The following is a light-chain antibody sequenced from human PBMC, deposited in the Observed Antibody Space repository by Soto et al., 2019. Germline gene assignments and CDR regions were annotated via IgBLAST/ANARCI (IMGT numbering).Light chain of an antibody. CDR3: QQYGSSPSIT. CDR2: GAS. V-gene: IGKV3-20*01. Sequence: EIVRSQSQATRSVSRGEIATLXLRVSQSVSSNLAWYQQQPGQAPRLLIYGASSRATGIPDRFSGSGSGTDFTLTISRLEHEDFAVYYCQQYGSSPSITFGQGTRLEIK. CDR1: QSVSSN. J-gene: IGKJ5*01.